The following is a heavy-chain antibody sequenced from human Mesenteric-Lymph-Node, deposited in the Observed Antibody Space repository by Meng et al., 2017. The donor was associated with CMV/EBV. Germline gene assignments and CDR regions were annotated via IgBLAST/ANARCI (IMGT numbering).Heavy chain of an antibody. CDR1: GVPFSSSW. CDR2: MNSEGTTV. D-gene: IGHD1-26*01. V-gene: IGHV3-74*01. J-gene: IGHJ4*02. Sequence: LSWGASGVPFSSSWVRGVRQGPGKGVVWVSRMNSEGTTVDHADSVRGRFTISRDNAKNTLYLQMNSLRDDDTAVYYCAKAGSYRFDNWGQGILVTVSS. CDR3: AKAGSYRFDN.